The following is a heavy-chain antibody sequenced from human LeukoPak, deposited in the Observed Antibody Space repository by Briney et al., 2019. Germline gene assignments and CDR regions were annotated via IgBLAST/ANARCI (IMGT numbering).Heavy chain of an antibody. CDR3: ARGFPRQGYSDKGSIFY. CDR2: IKQDGSEK. V-gene: IGHV3-7*01. J-gene: IGHJ4*02. CDR1: GFTFSSYW. Sequence: SGGSLRLSCAASGFTFSSYWMSWVRQAPGKGLEWVANIKQDGSEKYYVDSVKGRFTISRDNAKNSLYLQMNSLRAEDTAVYYCARGFPRQGYSDKGSIFYWGQGTLVTVSS. D-gene: IGHD3-22*01.